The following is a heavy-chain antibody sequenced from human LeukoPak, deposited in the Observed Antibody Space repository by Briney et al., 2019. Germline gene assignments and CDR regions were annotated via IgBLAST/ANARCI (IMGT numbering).Heavy chain of an antibody. J-gene: IGHJ5*02. CDR2: IRYDGSNK. CDR1: GFTFSSYG. Sequence: QPGGSLRLSCAASGFTFSSYGMHWVRQAPGKGLEWVAFIRYDGSNKCYADSVKGRFTISRDNSKNTLYLQMNSLRAEDTAVYYCAKDFYGEYNWFDPWGQGTLVTVSS. CDR3: AKDFYGEYNWFDP. D-gene: IGHD3-16*01. V-gene: IGHV3-30*02.